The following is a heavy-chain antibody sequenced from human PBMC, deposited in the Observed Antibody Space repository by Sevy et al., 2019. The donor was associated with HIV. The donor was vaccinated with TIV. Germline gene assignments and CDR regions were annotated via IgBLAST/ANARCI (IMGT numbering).Heavy chain of an antibody. CDR2: IRSKAYGGTT. J-gene: IGHJ4*02. Sequence: GGSPRLSCTASGFTFGDYAMSWFRQAPGKGLEWVGFIRSKAYGGTTENAASVKGRFTISRDDSKSIAYLQMNSLKTEDTAVYYCTRALLSDYVWGSYRWNFDYWGQGTLVTVSS. CDR3: TRALLSDYVWGSYRWNFDY. V-gene: IGHV3-49*03. CDR1: GFTFGDYA. D-gene: IGHD3-16*02.